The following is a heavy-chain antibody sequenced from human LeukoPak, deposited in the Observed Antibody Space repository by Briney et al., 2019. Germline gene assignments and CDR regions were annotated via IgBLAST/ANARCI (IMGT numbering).Heavy chain of an antibody. CDR2: MNPNSGNT. Sequence: ASVKVSCKASGYTFTGYGINWVRQATGQGLEWMGWMNPNSGNTGYAQKFQGRVTMTRNTSISTAYMELSSLRSEDTAVYYCARAGGYCGRISCPYYFDYWGQGSLVAVSS. CDR1: GYTFTGYG. V-gene: IGHV1-8*02. D-gene: IGHD2-15*01. CDR3: ARAGGYCGRISCPYYFDY. J-gene: IGHJ4*02.